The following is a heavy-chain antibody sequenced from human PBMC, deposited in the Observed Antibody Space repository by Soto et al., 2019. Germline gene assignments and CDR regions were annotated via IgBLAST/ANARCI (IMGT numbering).Heavy chain of an antibody. CDR2: ISTYNGYT. D-gene: IGHD3-10*01. J-gene: IGHJ4*02. Sequence: QVQLVQSGAEVTKPGASVKVSCKASGYTFTSYGITWVRQAPGQGLEWMGWISTYNGYTSYAQEFQGRVTMTTDTSTTTAYMELRSLRSDDTAVYYCARGGTYYDPSRTYFEFGLGEEDHWGQGTLVTVSS. V-gene: IGHV1-18*01. CDR3: ARGGTYYDPSRTYFEFGLGEEDH. CDR1: GYTFTSYG.